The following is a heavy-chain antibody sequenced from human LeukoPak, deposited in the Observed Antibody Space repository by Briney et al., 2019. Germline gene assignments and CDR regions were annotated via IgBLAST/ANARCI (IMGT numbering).Heavy chain of an antibody. Sequence: GGSLRLSCAASGFTFSSYGMHWVRQAPGKGLEWVAFIRYDGINKYYADSVKGRFTISRDNSKNTVYLQMNSLRGEDTAVYYCARGRNVDTSMVNDYWGQGTLVTVSS. CDR3: ARGRNVDTSMVNDY. J-gene: IGHJ4*02. V-gene: IGHV3-30*02. CDR1: GFTFSSYG. CDR2: IRYDGINK. D-gene: IGHD5-18*01.